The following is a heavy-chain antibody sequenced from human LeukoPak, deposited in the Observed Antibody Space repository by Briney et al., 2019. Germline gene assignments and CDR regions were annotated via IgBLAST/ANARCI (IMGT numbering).Heavy chain of an antibody. CDR1: AWTFSNAW. CDR2: IKRKTEGGTT. CDR3: SADSVVTTDYAFDI. V-gene: IGHV3-15*01. Sequence: GGSLRLSCVVSAWTFSNAWMTWVRQAPGEGLEWVGRIKRKTEGGTTDYAAPVKGRFIISRDDSKNTVYLQMNSLKTEDTAVYYCSADSVVTTDYAFDIWGQGTMVTVSS. D-gene: IGHD2-21*02. J-gene: IGHJ3*02.